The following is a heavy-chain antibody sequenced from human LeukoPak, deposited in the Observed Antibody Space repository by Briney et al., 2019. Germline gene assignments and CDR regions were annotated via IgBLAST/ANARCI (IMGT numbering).Heavy chain of an antibody. CDR3: VRDVNGEGTVGWFDP. CDR2: IWDDGGKK. Sequence: PGRSLRLSCAASGCLFGSFGMHWVRQAPGKGPEWVALIWDDGGKKYYADSVKGRITISRANSKNTLYLQMNSLRTEATAVYCCVRDVNGEGTVGWFDPWGQGTLVIVSS. CDR1: GCLFGSFG. J-gene: IGHJ5*02. D-gene: IGHD2-8*01. V-gene: IGHV3-33*01.